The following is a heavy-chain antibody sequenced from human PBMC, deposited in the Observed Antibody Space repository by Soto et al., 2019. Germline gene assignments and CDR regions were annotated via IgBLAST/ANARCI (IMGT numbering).Heavy chain of an antibody. CDR1: GFTXXTYG. CDR3: TGEVASGY. J-gene: IGHJ4*02. V-gene: IGHV3-30*03. D-gene: IGHD2-8*02. Sequence: QVQLVESGGGVVQPGRSLRLSCAVSGFTXXTYGMHWVRQXPGKGLEWVAVISRDGGTKYYADSVKGRFTISRDNSRNTLFLEMNSLRGDDMAVYYCTGEVASGYWGQGTLVTVSS. CDR2: ISRDGGTK.